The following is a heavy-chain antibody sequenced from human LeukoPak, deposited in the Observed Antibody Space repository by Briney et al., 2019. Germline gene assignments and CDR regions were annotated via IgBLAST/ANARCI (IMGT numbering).Heavy chain of an antibody. CDR1: GCTVSTNF. Sequence: GSLRLSCAASGCTVSTNFMSWVRQAPGKGLEWIGEINHSGSTNYNPSLKSRVTISVDTSKNQFSLKLSSVTAADTAVYYCARGIAARLQNWFDPWGQGTLVTVSS. CDR3: ARGIAARLQNWFDP. J-gene: IGHJ5*02. V-gene: IGHV4-34*01. D-gene: IGHD6-6*01. CDR2: INHSGST.